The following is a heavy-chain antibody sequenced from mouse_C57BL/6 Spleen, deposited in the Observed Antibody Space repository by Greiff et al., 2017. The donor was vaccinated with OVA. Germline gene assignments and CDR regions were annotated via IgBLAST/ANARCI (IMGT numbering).Heavy chain of an antibody. CDR3: ARYSNSAWFAY. CDR2: INPNNGGT. V-gene: IGHV1-22*01. D-gene: IGHD2-5*01. J-gene: IGHJ3*01. Sequence: EVQLQESGPELVKPGASVKMSCKASGYTFTDYNMPWVKQSPGKSLEWIGYINPNNGGTSYNQKFKGKATLTVNKSSSTAYMEFRSLTSEDSAVYYCARYSNSAWFAYWGQGTLVTVSA. CDR1: GYTFTDYN.